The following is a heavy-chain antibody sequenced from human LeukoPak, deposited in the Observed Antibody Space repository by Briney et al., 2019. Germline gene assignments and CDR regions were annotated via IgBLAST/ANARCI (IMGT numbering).Heavy chain of an antibody. J-gene: IGHJ4*02. D-gene: IGHD2-21*02. Sequence: GGSLRLSCAASGFTFSDYWMDWVRQAPGKGLEWVANINQAGSDKYYVDSVKGRFTISRDNAKNSLYLQMNSLRAEDTAVCYCGRGDPDYWGQGALVTVSS. CDR2: INQAGSDK. CDR3: GRGDPDY. V-gene: IGHV3-7*01. CDR1: GFTFSDYW.